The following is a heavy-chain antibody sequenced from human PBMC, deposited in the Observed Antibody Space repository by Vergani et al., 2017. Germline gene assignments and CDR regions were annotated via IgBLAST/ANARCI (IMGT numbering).Heavy chain of an antibody. V-gene: IGHV4-39*01. CDR3: ARHSTVEWLVKLGWIDP. D-gene: IGHD6-19*01. J-gene: IGHJ5*02. Sequence: QLQLQESGPGLVKPSATLSLTCSVSGASIRSSNYYWGWIRQPPGKGLEWIASIYYSGSTYSNPSLKSRVTISVDTSKIQFSLKLGSVTAAATAVYFCARHSTVEWLVKLGWIDPGGQGILVTVSS. CDR1: GASIRSSNYY. CDR2: IYYSGST.